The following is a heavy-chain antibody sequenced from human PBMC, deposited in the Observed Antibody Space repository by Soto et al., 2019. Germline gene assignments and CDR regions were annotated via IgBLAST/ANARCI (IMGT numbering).Heavy chain of an antibody. CDR1: Y. CDR3: ARCNDDYYYGMDV. J-gene: IGHJ6*02. Sequence: YWSWIRQPPGKGLEWIGEINHSGSTNYNPPLKSRVTISVDTSKNQFSLKLSSVTAADTAVYYCARCNDDYYYGMDVWGQGTTVTVSS. CDR2: INHSGST. D-gene: IGHD1-1*01. V-gene: IGHV4-34*01.